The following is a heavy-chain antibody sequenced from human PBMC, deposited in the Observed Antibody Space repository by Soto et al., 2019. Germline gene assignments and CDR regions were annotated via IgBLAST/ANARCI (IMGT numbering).Heavy chain of an antibody. CDR1: GFTLSSYA. CDR3: AKSQYYDFWSGYKANNWFDP. V-gene: IGHV3-23*01. J-gene: IGHJ5*02. Sequence: PGGSLRLSCAASGFTLSSYAMSWVRQAPGKGLEWVSAISGSGGSTYYADSVKGRFTISRDNSKNTLYLQMNSLRAEDTAVYYCAKSQYYDFWSGYKANNWFDPWGQGTLVTVSS. CDR2: ISGSGGST. D-gene: IGHD3-3*01.